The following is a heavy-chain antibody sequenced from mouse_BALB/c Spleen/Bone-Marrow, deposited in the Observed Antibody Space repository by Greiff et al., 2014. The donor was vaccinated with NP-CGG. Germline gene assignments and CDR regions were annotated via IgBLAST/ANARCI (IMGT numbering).Heavy chain of an antibody. CDR1: GYTFTSYT. D-gene: IGHD4-1*01. CDR2: INPSSGYT. V-gene: IGHV1-4*01. J-gene: IGHJ3*01. CDR3: ALANWDIGGPFAY. Sequence: QVQLQQSGAELARPGASVKMSCKASGYTFTSYTMYWVKQRPGQGLEWIGYINPSSGYTNYNQKFKDKATLTADKSSSTAYMQLSSLTSEDSAVYYCALANWDIGGPFAYWGQGTLVTVSA.